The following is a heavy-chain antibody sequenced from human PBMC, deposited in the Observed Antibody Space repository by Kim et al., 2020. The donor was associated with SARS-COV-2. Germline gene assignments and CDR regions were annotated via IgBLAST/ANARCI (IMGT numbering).Heavy chain of an antibody. J-gene: IGHJ4*01. CDR2: INHSGST. V-gene: IGHV4-34*01. CDR3: ARGLTTIVATIASAYYFDY. CDR1: GGSFSGYY. Sequence: SETLSLTCAFYGGSFSGYYWSWIRQPPGKGLEWIGEINHSGSTNYNPSLKSRVTISVDTSKNQFSLKLSSVTAADTAVYYCARGLTTIVATIASAYYFDYWGHGTLVTVSS. D-gene: IGHD5-12*01.